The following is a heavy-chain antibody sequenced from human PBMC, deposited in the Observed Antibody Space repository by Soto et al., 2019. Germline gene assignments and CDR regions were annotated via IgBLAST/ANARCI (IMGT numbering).Heavy chain of an antibody. CDR1: GFTFSSYA. Sequence: QVQLVESGGGVVQPGMSLRLSCAASGFTFSSYAMHWVRQAPGKGLEWVATISYDGSNKYYADSVKGRFTISRDNSKNTLYLQMNSLRAEDTAVYYCARDGYDFWSDYYVQHWGQGTLVTVSS. J-gene: IGHJ1*01. V-gene: IGHV3-30-3*01. CDR2: ISYDGSNK. CDR3: ARDGYDFWSDYYVQH. D-gene: IGHD3-3*01.